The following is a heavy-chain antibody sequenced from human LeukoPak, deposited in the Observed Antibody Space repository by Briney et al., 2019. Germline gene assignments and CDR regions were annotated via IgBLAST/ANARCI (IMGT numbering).Heavy chain of an antibody. Sequence: SETLSLTCTVSGGSISSYYWSWIRQPPGKGLEWIGYIYYSGSTNYNPSLKSRVTISVDTSKNQFSLKLSSVTAADTAVYYCARVGSSPLGKYFQHWGQGTLVTVSS. CDR3: ARVGSSPLGKYFQH. CDR1: GGSISSYY. J-gene: IGHJ1*01. D-gene: IGHD6-13*01. V-gene: IGHV4-59*01. CDR2: IYYSGST.